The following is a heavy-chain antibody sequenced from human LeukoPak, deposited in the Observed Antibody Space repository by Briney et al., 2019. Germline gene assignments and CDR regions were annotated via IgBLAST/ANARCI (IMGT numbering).Heavy chain of an antibody. J-gene: IGHJ4*02. CDR1: GYTFSAYD. V-gene: IGHV3-48*04. CDR3: ARDFVEAFDY. Sequence: GGSVTLICTASGYTFSAYDINWARQAPGKGLEWVSYISSTSSTIHYADAVKGRFTISRDNAKNSLYLQMNSLRAEDTAVYYCARDFVEAFDYWGQGTMVAVSS. D-gene: IGHD2-21*01. CDR2: ISSTSSTI.